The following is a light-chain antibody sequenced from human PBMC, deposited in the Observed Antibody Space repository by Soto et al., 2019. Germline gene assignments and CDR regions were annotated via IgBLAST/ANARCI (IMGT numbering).Light chain of an antibody. CDR2: GAS. CDR1: QSVSSY. J-gene: IGKJ5*01. Sequence: EIVLTQSPATLSLSPGERATLSYRASQSVSSYLAWYQQKPGQAPRLLIYGASSRATGIPDRFSGSGSGTDFTLTISRLEPEDFAVYYCQQYGSSPPITFGQGTRLEI. V-gene: IGKV3-20*01. CDR3: QQYGSSPPIT.